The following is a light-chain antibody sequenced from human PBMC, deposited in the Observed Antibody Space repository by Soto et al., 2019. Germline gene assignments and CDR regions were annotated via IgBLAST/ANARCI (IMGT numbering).Light chain of an antibody. CDR2: AAS. CDR3: LQRNCYPLT. J-gene: IGKJ4*01. V-gene: IGKV1-17*01. Sequence: QMTQSQSCMYESVGDRVTITLRESQGIRYDLGWYQQKPGKPPKRLIYAASSLHSGVPSRFRGSGFGTEFTLTISSVQPEDFATYYCLQRNCYPLTFGGGTKVDIK. CDR1: QGIRYD.